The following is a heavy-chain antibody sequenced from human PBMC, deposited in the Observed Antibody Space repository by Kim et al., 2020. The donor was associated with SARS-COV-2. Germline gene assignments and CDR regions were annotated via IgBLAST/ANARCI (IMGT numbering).Heavy chain of an antibody. V-gene: IGHV7-4-1*02. J-gene: IGHJ4*02. CDR3: AIDILNYYDSSGGDY. CDR2: INTNTGNP. Sequence: ASVKVSCKASGYTFTSYAMNWVRQAPGQGLEWMGWINTNTGNPTYAQGFTGRFVFSLDTSVSTAYLQISSLKAEDTAVYYCAIDILNYYDSSGGDYWGQGTLVTVSS. CDR1: GYTFTSYA. D-gene: IGHD3-22*01.